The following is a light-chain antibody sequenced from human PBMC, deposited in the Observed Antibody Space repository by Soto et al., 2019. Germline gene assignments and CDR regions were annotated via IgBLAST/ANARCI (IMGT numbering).Light chain of an antibody. CDR1: QSVSDMY. Sequence: EIVLTQSPGTLSLSPGERATLSCRASQSVSDMYLAWYQQKPGQAPRLLIYASNRATGIPDRFSGSGSGTDFLLTISRLEPEDFAVYYWQHYGTSALFGPGTKVEIK. J-gene: IGKJ3*01. CDR2: AS. CDR3: QHYGTSAL. V-gene: IGKV3-20*01.